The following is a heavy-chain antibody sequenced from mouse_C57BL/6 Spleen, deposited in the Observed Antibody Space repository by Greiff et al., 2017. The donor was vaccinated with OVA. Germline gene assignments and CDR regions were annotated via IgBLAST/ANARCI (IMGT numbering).Heavy chain of an antibody. CDR3: ARKGGGYWYFDV. Sequence: QVQLQQPGAELVKPGASVKMSCKASGYTFTSYWITWVKQRPGQGLEWIRDIYPGSGSTNYNEKFKSKATLTVDTSSSTAYMQLSSLTTEDSAVYYCARKGGGYWYFDVWGTGTTVTVSS. J-gene: IGHJ1*03. CDR1: GYTFTSYW. V-gene: IGHV1-55*01. CDR2: IYPGSGST.